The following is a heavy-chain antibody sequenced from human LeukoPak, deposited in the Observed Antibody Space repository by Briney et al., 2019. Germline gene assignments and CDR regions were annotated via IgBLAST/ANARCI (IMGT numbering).Heavy chain of an antibody. J-gene: IGHJ5*02. D-gene: IGHD6-13*01. CDR2: IYHSGST. CDR1: GYSISSGYY. V-gene: IGHV4-38-2*02. Sequence: SETLSLTCTVSGYSISSGYYWGWIRQPPGKGLEWIGSIYHSGSTYYNPSLKSRVTISVDTSKNQFSLKLSSVTAADTAVYYCARDGLAAAGTSWFDPWGQGTLVTVSS. CDR3: ARDGLAAAGTSWFDP.